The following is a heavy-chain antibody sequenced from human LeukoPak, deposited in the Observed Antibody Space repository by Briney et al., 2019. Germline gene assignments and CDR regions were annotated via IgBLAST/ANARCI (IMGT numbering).Heavy chain of an antibody. D-gene: IGHD6-13*01. J-gene: IGHJ5*02. V-gene: IGHV4-59*11. CDR1: GDSISSHY. CDR3: ARSGSSSWSLRNWFDP. CDR2: IYYSWST. Sequence: SETLSLTCTVSGDSISSHYWSWIRQPPGQGLEGIGYIYYSWSTNYNTSLKSRVTISLYTSKTQFPLKLNSVTAADTAVYYCARSGSSSWSLRNWFDPWGQGTLVTVSS.